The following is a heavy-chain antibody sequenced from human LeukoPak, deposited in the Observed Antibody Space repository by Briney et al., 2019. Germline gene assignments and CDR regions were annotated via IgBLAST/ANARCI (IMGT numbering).Heavy chain of an antibody. Sequence: ASVKVSCKASGYTFTTYGIRWVRQAPGQGLEWMGWISAYNGNTNYAQKIQGRVTMTTDTSTSTAYMELSSLRSDDTAVYYCARVYPNDSSGYYYLYADYWGQGTLVTVSS. J-gene: IGHJ4*02. CDR3: ARVYPNDSSGYYYLYADY. CDR2: ISAYNGNT. CDR1: GYTFTTYG. D-gene: IGHD3-22*01. V-gene: IGHV1-18*01.